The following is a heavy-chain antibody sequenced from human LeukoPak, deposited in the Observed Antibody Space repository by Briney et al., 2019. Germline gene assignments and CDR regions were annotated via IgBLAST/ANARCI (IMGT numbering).Heavy chain of an antibody. Sequence: SVKVSCKASGGTFSSYAISWVRQAPGQGLEWMGGIIPIFSTANYAQKFQGRVTITTDESTSTAYMELSSLRSEDTAVYYCARAAATALHFDYWGQGTLVTVSS. CDR2: IIPIFSTA. J-gene: IGHJ4*02. CDR1: GGTFSSYA. CDR3: ARAAATALHFDY. V-gene: IGHV1-69*05. D-gene: IGHD6-25*01.